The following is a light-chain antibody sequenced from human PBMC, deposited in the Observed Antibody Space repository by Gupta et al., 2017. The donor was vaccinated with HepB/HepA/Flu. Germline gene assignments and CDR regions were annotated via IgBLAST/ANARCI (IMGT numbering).Light chain of an antibody. V-gene: IGKV3-20*01. Sequence: EIVLPQSPGTLSLSPGERATLSCRASQSFSRTFLAWYQQKAGQAPRLLIYGTSSRATGIPDRFSGSGSGTDFTLTISRLEPEDFAVYYCQQYGGSPLTFGGGTKVEIK. CDR1: QSFSRTF. J-gene: IGKJ4*01. CDR2: GTS. CDR3: QQYGGSPLT.